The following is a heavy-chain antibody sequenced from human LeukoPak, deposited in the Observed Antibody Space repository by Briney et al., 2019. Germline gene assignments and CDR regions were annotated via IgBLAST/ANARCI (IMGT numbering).Heavy chain of an antibody. CDR2: ISSSSSYI. J-gene: IGHJ6*03. CDR1: GFTFSSYS. V-gene: IGHV3-21*04. Sequence: PGGSLRLSCAASGFTFSSYSMNWVRQAPGKGLEWVSSISSSSSYIYYADSVKGRFTISRDNAKNSLYLQMNSLRAEDTAVYYCARDRASSTGCYYMDVWGKGTTVTVSS. D-gene: IGHD2-2*01. CDR3: ARDRASSTGCYYMDV.